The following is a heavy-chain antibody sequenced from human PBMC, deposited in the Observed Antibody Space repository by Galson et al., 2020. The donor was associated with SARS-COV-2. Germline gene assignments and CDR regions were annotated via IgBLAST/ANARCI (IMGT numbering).Heavy chain of an antibody. Sequence: GGSLRLSCAASGFTFSNAWMSWVRQAPGKGLEWVGLIRTKPDGGATDYAAPVKGRFAISRDDSKNTLYLQMYSLKTEDTAVYYCTTDPGGISGFYYWGQGTLVTVSS. V-gene: IGHV3-15*01. CDR1: GFTFSNAW. J-gene: IGHJ4*02. CDR3: TTDPGGISGFYY. CDR2: IRTKPDGGAT. D-gene: IGHD2-15*01.